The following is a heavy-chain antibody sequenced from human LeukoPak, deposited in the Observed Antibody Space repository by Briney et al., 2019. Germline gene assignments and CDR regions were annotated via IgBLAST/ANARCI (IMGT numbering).Heavy chain of an antibody. Sequence: GSLRLSCTDSGFTFSNAWMNWVRQTPGKGLEWIGSIYHSGSTYYNPSLKSRVTISVDTSKNQFSLKLSSVTAADTAVYYCAKDSSGYYSPYYFDYWGQGTLVTVSS. D-gene: IGHD3-22*01. CDR3: AKDSSGYYSPYYFDY. V-gene: IGHV4-38-2*02. CDR2: IYHSGST. CDR1: GFTFSNAW. J-gene: IGHJ4*02.